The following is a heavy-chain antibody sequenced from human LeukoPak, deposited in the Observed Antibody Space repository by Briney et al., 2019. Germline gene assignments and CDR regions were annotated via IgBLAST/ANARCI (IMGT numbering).Heavy chain of an antibody. CDR3: ARAGRSDYYDSSGLDY. J-gene: IGHJ4*02. V-gene: IGHV1-18*01. Sequence: ASVKVSCKASGCTFTSYGISWVRQAPGQGLEWMGWISAYNGNTNYAQKLQGRVTMTTDTSTSTAYMELRSLRSDDTAVYYCARAGRSDYYDSSGLDYWGQGTLVTVSS. CDR2: ISAYNGNT. D-gene: IGHD3-22*01. CDR1: GCTFTSYG.